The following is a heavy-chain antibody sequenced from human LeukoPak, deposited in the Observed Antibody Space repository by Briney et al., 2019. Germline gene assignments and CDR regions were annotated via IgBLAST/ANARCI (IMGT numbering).Heavy chain of an antibody. D-gene: IGHD2-2*01. CDR1: GGTFSSYA. Sequence: SVKVSCKASGGTFSSYAISWVRPAPGQGLAWMGRIIPILGIANYAQKFQGRVTITADKSTSTAYMELSSLRSEDTAVYYCASYGYCSSTSCQNRYYYYYGMDVWGQGTMVTVSS. J-gene: IGHJ6*02. CDR2: IIPILGIA. CDR3: ASYGYCSSTSCQNRYYYYYGMDV. V-gene: IGHV1-69*04.